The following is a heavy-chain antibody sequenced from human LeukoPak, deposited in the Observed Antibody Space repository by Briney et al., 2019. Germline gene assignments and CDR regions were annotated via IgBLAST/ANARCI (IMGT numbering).Heavy chain of an antibody. Sequence: AGGSLRLSCAASGFTFSSYAMSWVRQAPGKGLEWVSGISGSGGSTYYADSVKGRFTISRDNSKNTLYLQMNSLRAEDTAVYYCAKAGCSSSNCYIDYWGQGTLVTVSS. CDR3: AKAGCSSSNCYIDY. V-gene: IGHV3-23*01. D-gene: IGHD2-2*02. J-gene: IGHJ4*02. CDR2: ISGSGGST. CDR1: GFTFSSYA.